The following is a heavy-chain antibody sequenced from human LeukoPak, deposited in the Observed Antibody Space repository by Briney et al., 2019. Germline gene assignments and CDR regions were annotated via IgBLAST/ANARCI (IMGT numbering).Heavy chain of an antibody. Sequence: SQTLSLTCTVSGGSIRSGSYYWGWIRQPPGKGLEWIGSIYHSGSTYYNPSLKSRVTISVDTSKNQFSLKLSSVTAADTAVYYCARDPGTTDDYWGQGTLVTVSS. CDR3: ARDPGTTDDY. V-gene: IGHV4-39*07. D-gene: IGHD1-7*01. J-gene: IGHJ4*02. CDR2: IYHSGST. CDR1: GGSIRSGSYY.